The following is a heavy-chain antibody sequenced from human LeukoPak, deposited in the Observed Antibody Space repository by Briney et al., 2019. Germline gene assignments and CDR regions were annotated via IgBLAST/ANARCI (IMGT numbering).Heavy chain of an antibody. CDR2: ISESGSQT. J-gene: IGHJ4*02. V-gene: IGHV3-23*01. CDR1: GFAFASYA. CDR3: DGSDF. Sequence: GGSLRLSCAASGFAFASYAMGWVRQPPGKGLEWVSTISESGSQTHYADSVQGRFTISRGNSKNTLHLQMNNLTADDTAIYYCDGSDFWGQGTLVTVSS. D-gene: IGHD3/OR15-3a*01.